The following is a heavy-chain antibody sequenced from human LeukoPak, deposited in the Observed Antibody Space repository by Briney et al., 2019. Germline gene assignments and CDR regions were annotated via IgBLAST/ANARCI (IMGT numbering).Heavy chain of an antibody. Sequence: PSETLSLTCAVSGGSISSGGYSWSWIRQPPGKGLEWIGYIYYSGSTYYNPSLKSRVTISVDTSKNQFSLKLSSVTAADTAVYYCARDQGFGLAGFDYWGQGTLVTVSS. CDR1: GGSISSGGYS. V-gene: IGHV4-30-4*07. D-gene: IGHD3-16*01. CDR3: ARDQGFGLAGFDY. CDR2: IYYSGST. J-gene: IGHJ4*02.